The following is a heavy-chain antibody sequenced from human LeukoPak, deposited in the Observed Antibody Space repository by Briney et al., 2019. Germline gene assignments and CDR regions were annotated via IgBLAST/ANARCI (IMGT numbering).Heavy chain of an antibody. CDR1: GGTFSSYA. CDR3: ARADSSGYSLDENFDY. Sequence: GASVKVSCKASGGTFSSYAISWVRQAPGQGLEWMGRIIPIFGIANYAQKFQGRVTITADKSTNTAYMELSSLRFEDTAFYYCARADSSGYSLDENFDYWGQGTLVTVSS. J-gene: IGHJ4*02. CDR2: IIPIFGIA. D-gene: IGHD3-22*01. V-gene: IGHV1-69*04.